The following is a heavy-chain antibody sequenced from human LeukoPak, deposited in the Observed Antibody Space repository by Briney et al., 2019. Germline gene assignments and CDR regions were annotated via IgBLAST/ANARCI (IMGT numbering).Heavy chain of an antibody. V-gene: IGHV3-43*01. CDR1: GFTFDRHT. J-gene: IGHJ6*02. CDR3: TKDMEWGMDV. Sequence: PGGSLRLSCAASGFTFDRHTMHWVRQPPGKGPEWVSLIGWNGTNIDYADSVKGRFTISRDNSKNSVYLQMHSLRTEDTALYYCTKDMEWGMDVWGQGTTVIVSS. D-gene: IGHD3-3*01. CDR2: IGWNGTNI.